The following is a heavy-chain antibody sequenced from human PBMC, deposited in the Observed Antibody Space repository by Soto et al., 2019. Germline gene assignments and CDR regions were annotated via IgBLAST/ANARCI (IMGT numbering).Heavy chain of an antibody. CDR3: AREGGVLRLSNWLDP. CDR1: GDSVSSDSYY. D-gene: IGHD3-3*01. J-gene: IGHJ5*02. CDR2: IYHTGST. Sequence: ETLSLTCNVSGDSVSSDSYYWSWIRQAPGKRLEWIGYIYHTGSTSYNPSLQSRVSMSMDTSKNQFSLRLSSVTAADTAIYYCAREGGVLRLSNWLDPWGQGVLVTVSS. V-gene: IGHV4-61*01.